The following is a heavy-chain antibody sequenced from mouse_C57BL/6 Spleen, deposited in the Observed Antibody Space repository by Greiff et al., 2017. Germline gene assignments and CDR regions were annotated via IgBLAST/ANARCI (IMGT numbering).Heavy chain of an antibody. Sequence: EVNLVESGGGLVQPGGSLSLSCAASGFTFTDYYMSWVRQPPGKALEWLGFIRNKANGYTTEYSASVKGRFTISRDNSQSILYLQMNALRAEDSATYYCARSPLPLYYAMDYWGQGTSVTVSS. CDR1: GFTFTDYY. J-gene: IGHJ4*01. D-gene: IGHD2-1*01. V-gene: IGHV7-3*01. CDR2: IRNKANGYTT. CDR3: ARSPLPLYYAMDY.